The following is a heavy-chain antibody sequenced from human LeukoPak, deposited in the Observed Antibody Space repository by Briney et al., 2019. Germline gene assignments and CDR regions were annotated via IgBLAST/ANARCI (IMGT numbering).Heavy chain of an antibody. Sequence: GASVKVSCKASGYRFSIYNMHWVRQAPGQGLEWMGIINPSGGSTSYAQKFQGRVTMTRDTSTSTVYMELSSLRSEDAAVYYCARDGLGRDLDYWGQGTLVTVSS. J-gene: IGHJ4*02. D-gene: IGHD5-24*01. CDR2: INPSGGST. CDR1: GYRFSIYN. CDR3: ARDGLGRDLDY. V-gene: IGHV1-46*01.